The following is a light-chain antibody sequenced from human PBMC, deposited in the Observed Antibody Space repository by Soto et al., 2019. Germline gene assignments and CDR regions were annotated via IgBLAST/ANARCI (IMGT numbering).Light chain of an antibody. CDR1: QSVGRN. CDR3: KQNNTWPYT. CDR2: GTS. V-gene: IGKV3-15*01. Sequence: EIVMTQSPVALSVSPGESAALSCRASQSVGRNFAWYQQRPGQAPRVLIYGTSTRATGVPARFSGSGSGTDFTLTISSLQSEDFAVYYCKQNNTWPYTFGEGTRLEIK. J-gene: IGKJ2*01.